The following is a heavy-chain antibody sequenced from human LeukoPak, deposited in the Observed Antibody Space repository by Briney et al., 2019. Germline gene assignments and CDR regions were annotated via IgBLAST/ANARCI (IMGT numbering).Heavy chain of an antibody. J-gene: IGHJ6*03. D-gene: IGHD1-1*01. Sequence: GGSLRLSCAASGFTFSSYGMHWVRQAPGKGLEWVAVISYDGSNKYYADSVKGRFTISRDNSKNTLYLQMNSLRAEDTAVYYCARDPNEYYYMDVWGKGTTVTISS. CDR2: ISYDGSNK. V-gene: IGHV3-30*03. CDR1: GFTFSSYG. CDR3: ARDPNEYYYMDV.